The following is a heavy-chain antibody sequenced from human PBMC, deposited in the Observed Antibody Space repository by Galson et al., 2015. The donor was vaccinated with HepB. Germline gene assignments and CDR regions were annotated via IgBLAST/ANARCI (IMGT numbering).Heavy chain of an antibody. Sequence: SVKVSCKASGYTFTSYGISWVRQAPGQGLEWMGWISAYNGNTNYAQKLQGRVTMTTDTSTSTAYMELRSLRSDDTAVYYCARDAQFHDSSGYYDYWGQGTLVTVSS. CDR3: ARDAQFHDSSGYYDY. CDR1: GYTFTSYG. D-gene: IGHD3-22*01. CDR2: ISAYNGNT. J-gene: IGHJ4*02. V-gene: IGHV1-18*01.